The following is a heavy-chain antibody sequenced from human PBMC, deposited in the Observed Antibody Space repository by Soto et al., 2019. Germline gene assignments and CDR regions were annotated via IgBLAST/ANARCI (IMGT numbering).Heavy chain of an antibody. CDR2: INDYGTTI. CDR3: ARGGLEPFDY. D-gene: IGHD1-1*01. CDR1: GFNLGSYW. J-gene: IGHJ4*02. Sequence: GGSLRLSCAASGFNLGSYWMHWVRQAPGKWLVWVSRINDYGTTINYAESVEGRFTISRDDAKSEVYLQMNNLRAEDTAVYYCARGGLEPFDYWGQGXLVTVYS. V-gene: IGHV3-74*01.